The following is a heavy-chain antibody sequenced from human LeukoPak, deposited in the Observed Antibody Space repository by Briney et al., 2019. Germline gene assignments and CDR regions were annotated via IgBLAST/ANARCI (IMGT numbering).Heavy chain of an antibody. CDR1: GDSVSSNSAA. Sequence: SQTLSLTCAISGDSVSSNSAAWNWIRQSPSRGLEWLGRTYYRSKWYNDYAVSVKSRITINPDTSKNQFSLQLNSVTPEDTAVYYCARTNSTTGTTAEPFDYWGQGTLVTVSS. J-gene: IGHJ4*02. D-gene: IGHD1-1*01. V-gene: IGHV6-1*01. CDR2: TYYRSKWYN. CDR3: ARTNSTTGTTAEPFDY.